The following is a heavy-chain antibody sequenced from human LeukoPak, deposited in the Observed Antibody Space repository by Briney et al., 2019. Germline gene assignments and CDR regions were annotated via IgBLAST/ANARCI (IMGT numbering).Heavy chain of an antibody. CDR3: TSWGDTTAEYFQR. CDR2: INPDGRDT. J-gene: IGHJ1*01. V-gene: IGHV3-7*01. CDR1: GFTFNRCW. Sequence: GGSLRLSCVVSGFTFNRCWMNWARQAPGKGLEWVAHINPDGRDTYYVDSVKGRFTISRDNAQNSMYLQMNSLRVEDTAVYYCTSWGDTTAEYFQRWGQGTLVTVSS. D-gene: IGHD2-21*02.